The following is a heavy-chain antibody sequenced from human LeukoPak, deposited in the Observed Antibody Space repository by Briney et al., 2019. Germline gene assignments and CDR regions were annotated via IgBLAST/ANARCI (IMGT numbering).Heavy chain of an antibody. V-gene: IGHV3-74*01. D-gene: IGHD3-10*01. CDR3: GLSMVRALSPDY. J-gene: IGHJ4*02. Sequence: PGGSLRLSCAVSGFTFSNYCMHWVRQAPGKGLVWVSGINSAGSSTNYADSVKGRFTISRDNAKNTLYLQMDSLRDEDTAVYYCGLSMVRALSPDYWGQGTLVTVSS. CDR1: GFTFSNYC. CDR2: INSAGSST.